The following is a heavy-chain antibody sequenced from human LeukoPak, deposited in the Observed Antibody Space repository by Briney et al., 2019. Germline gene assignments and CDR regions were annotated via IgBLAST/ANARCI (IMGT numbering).Heavy chain of an antibody. Sequence: SETLSLTCAVYGGSFSGYYWSWIRQPPGKGLEWIGEINHSGSTNYNPSLKSRVTISVDTSKNQFSLKLSSVTAADTAVYYCARGPFAYSSSWGDYFDYWGQGTLVTVSS. D-gene: IGHD6-13*01. J-gene: IGHJ4*02. CDR2: INHSGST. CDR1: GGSFSGYY. V-gene: IGHV4-34*01. CDR3: ARGPFAYSSSWGDYFDY.